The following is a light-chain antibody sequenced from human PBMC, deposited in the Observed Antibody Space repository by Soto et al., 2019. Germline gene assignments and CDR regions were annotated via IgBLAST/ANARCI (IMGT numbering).Light chain of an antibody. CDR1: SSDVGAYDY. CDR3: SSTMGV. J-gene: IGLJ1*01. Sequence: QSALTQPASVSGSPGQSITISCTGTSSDVGAYDYVTWYQQYPGKAPKVMIYDVSDRPSGVSNRFSGSKSGNTASLTISGLQAEDEAVYYCSSTMGVFGTGTKVTVL. V-gene: IGLV2-14*03. CDR2: DVS.